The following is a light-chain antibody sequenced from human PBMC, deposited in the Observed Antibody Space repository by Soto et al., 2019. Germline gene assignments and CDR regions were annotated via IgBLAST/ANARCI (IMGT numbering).Light chain of an antibody. CDR2: WTS. J-gene: IGKJ1*01. V-gene: IGKV4-1*01. CDR1: QSILFSPNNKNC. CDR3: QQYYDTPT. Sequence: DVVMTQSPDSLAASLGERATINCKSSQSILFSPNNKNCLAWFHQKPGQPPKLLIYWTSARESGVPDRFTGSGSGTDFTLTISGLQDEDVGVYYCQQYYDTPTFGQGTKVEIK.